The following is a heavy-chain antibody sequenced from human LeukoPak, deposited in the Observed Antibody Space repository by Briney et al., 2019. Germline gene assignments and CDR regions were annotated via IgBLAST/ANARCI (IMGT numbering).Heavy chain of an antibody. CDR3: ARSALGYSSLDAFDI. V-gene: IGHV3-74*01. CDR2: INSDGRST. CDR1: GFTFSNYW. Sequence: GGSLRLSCAASGFTFSNYWMHWVRQAPGKGLVWVSRINSDGRSTNYADSVKGRFTISRDNAKNTLYPQMNSLRAEDTAVYYCARSALGYSSLDAFDIWGQGTMVTVSS. J-gene: IGHJ3*02. D-gene: IGHD6-19*01.